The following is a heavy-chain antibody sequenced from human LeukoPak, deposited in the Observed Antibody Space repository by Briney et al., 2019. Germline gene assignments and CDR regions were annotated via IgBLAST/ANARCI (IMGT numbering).Heavy chain of an antibody. Sequence: PGGSLRLSCAASGFTFSSYWMHWVRQAPGKGLVWVSRINSDGSSTSYADSVKGRFTISRDNAKNTLYLQTNSLRAEDTAVYYCARNIYDSSGYYPLYYYYYYMDVWGKGTTVTVSS. CDR2: INSDGSST. CDR3: ARNIYDSSGYYPLYYYYYYMDV. V-gene: IGHV3-74*01. CDR1: GFTFSSYW. D-gene: IGHD3-22*01. J-gene: IGHJ6*03.